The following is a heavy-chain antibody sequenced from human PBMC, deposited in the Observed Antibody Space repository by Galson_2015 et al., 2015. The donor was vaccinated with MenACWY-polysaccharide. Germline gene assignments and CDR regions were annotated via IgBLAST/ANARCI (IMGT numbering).Heavy chain of an antibody. CDR1: GYMFTSYD. V-gene: IGHV1-8*01. CDR2: MNPNSGNT. D-gene: IGHD3-10*01. J-gene: IGHJ4*02. CDR3: ARGVTAVGSGFDY. Sequence: SVKISCKASGYMFTSYDINWVRQAPGHGLEWMGRMNPNSGNTGYAQKLQGRVTMTRHTSIRTDFMELSSLRSEEKAVYYCARGVTAVGSGFDYWGQGAMVTVSS.